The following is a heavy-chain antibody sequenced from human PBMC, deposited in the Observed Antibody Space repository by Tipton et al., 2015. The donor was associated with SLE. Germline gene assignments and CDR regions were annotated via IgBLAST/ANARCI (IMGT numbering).Heavy chain of an antibody. CDR2: ISSSGSTI. Sequence: SLRLSCAASGFTFSSYEMNWVRQAPGKGLEWVSYISSSGSTIYYADSVKGRFTISRDNAKNSLYLQMNSLRAEDTAVYYCARNSLWGNYRYIDHWGQGTLVTVSS. D-gene: IGHD3-16*02. CDR1: GFTFSSYE. J-gene: IGHJ5*02. V-gene: IGHV3-48*03. CDR3: ARNSLWGNYRYIDH.